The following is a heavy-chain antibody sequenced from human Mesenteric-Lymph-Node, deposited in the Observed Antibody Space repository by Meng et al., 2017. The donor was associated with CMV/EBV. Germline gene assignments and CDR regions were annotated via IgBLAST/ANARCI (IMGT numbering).Heavy chain of an antibody. Sequence: SHYWSWIRQPPGKGLEWIGEINHSGTTNYNPSLKSRVTISVDTSKNQLSLKLTSVAAADTAVYYCAIQIATAGGFDYWGQGSLVTVSS. D-gene: IGHD6-13*01. CDR2: INHSGTT. V-gene: IGHV4-34*01. J-gene: IGHJ4*02. CDR3: AIQIATAGGFDY. CDR1: SHY.